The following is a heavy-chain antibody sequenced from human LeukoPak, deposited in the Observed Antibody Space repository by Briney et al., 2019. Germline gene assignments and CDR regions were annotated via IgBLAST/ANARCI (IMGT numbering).Heavy chain of an antibody. D-gene: IGHD6-6*01. CDR2: INHSGST. CDR3: ARGGEQLVSKVRTEGVDY. V-gene: IGHV4-34*01. CDR1: GGSFSGYY. J-gene: IGHJ4*02. Sequence: SETLSLTCAVYGGSFSGYYWSWIRQPPGKGPEWIGEINHSGSTNYNPSLKSRVTISVDTSKNQFSLKLSSVTAADTAVYYCARGGEQLVSKVRTEGVDYWGQGTLVTVSS.